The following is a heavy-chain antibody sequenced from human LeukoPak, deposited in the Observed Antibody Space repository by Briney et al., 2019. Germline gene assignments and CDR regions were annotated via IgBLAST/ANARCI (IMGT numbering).Heavy chain of an antibody. CDR1: GGSISSYY. V-gene: IGHV4-4*07. CDR2: IYTSGST. J-gene: IGHJ4*02. D-gene: IGHD3-10*01. CDR3: ARDSITMVRGVGYFDY. Sequence: NPSETLSLTCTVSGGSISSYYWSWIRQPAGKGLEWIGRIYTSGSTNYNPSLKSRVTMSVDTSKNQFSLKLSSVTAADTAVYYCARDSITMVRGVGYFDYWGQGTLVTVSS.